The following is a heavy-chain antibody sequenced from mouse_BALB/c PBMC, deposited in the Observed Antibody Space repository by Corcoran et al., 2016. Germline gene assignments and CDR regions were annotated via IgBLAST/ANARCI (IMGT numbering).Heavy chain of an antibody. CDR3: ASPYYYGSSSYAMDY. J-gene: IGHJ4*01. V-gene: IGHV1-66*01. CDR2: IFPGSGNT. D-gene: IGHD1-1*01. Sequence: QVQLQQSGPELVKPGASVNISCKASGYSFTSYYIHWVKQRPGQGLAWIGWIFPGSGNTKYNEKFKGKATLTADTSSSTAYMQLSSLTAEDSAVYFCASPYYYGSSSYAMDYWGQGTAVTVSS. CDR1: GYSFTSYY.